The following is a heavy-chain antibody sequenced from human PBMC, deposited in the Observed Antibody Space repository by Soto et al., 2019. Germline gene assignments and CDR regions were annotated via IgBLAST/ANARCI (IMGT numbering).Heavy chain of an antibody. Sequence: EVQLLESGGGLVQPGGSLRLSCAASGFTFSNYAVTWVRQAPGKGLEWVSTISGSGGSTYYADSVKGRFTISRDNSKNTLYLQMTSLRAEHTAVYYCSKDQGRSRYQIDFWAQGSLVTVSS. D-gene: IGHD2-2*01. CDR3: SKDQGRSRYQIDF. CDR1: GFTFSNYA. CDR2: ISGSGGST. J-gene: IGHJ4*02. V-gene: IGHV3-23*01.